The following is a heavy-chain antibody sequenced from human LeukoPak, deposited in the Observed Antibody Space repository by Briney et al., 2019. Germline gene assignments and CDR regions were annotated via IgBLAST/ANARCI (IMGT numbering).Heavy chain of an antibody. Sequence: SETLSLTCAVYGGSFSGYYWSWIRQPPGKGLEWIGEINHSGSANYNPSLKSRVTISVDTSKNQFSLKLSSVTAADTAVYYCARDYYGNYGGNGIDYWGQGTLVTVSS. D-gene: IGHD4-23*01. CDR1: GGSFSGYY. CDR2: INHSGSA. V-gene: IGHV4-34*01. J-gene: IGHJ4*02. CDR3: ARDYYGNYGGNGIDY.